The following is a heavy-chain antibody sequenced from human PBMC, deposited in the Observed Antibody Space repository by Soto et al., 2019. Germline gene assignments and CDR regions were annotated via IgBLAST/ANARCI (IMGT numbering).Heavy chain of an antibody. Sequence: QPGGSLRLSCAASGFTFSSYGMHWVRQAPGKGLEWVAVISYDGTNNYYTESVKGRFTISRDNSKNTLFLQMNSLRAEDTAVYFCKKGDCSGGSCYFSAFDIWGQGTMLTVXS. CDR1: GFTFSSYG. V-gene: IGHV3-30*18. CDR3: KKGDCSGGSCYFSAFDI. CDR2: ISYDGTNN. J-gene: IGHJ3*02. D-gene: IGHD2-15*01.